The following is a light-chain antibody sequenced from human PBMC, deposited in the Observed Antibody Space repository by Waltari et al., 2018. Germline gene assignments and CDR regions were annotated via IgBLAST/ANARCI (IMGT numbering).Light chain of an antibody. CDR2: GAS. CDR1: QSVSSY. CDR3: QQRSNWLT. V-gene: IGKV3-11*01. J-gene: IGKJ4*01. Sequence: DIVLTQSPATLSLSPGERATLSRRASQSVSSYLAWYQHNPGQAPRLLIYGASNRATGIPARFSGSGSGTDFTLTISNLGPEDFAVYYWQQRSNWLTFGGGTKVEIK.